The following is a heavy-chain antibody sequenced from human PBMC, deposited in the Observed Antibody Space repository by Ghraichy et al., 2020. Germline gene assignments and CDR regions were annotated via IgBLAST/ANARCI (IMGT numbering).Heavy chain of an antibody. CDR2: ISYDGSNK. CDR3: ARDAASTFDY. CDR1: GFTFSSYA. Sequence: GGSLRLSCAASGFTFSSYAMHWVRQAPGKGLEWVAVISYDGSNKYYADSVKGRFTIFRDNSKNTLYLQMNSLRAEDTAVYYCARDAASTFDYWGQGTLVTVSS. J-gene: IGHJ4*02. D-gene: IGHD6-13*01. V-gene: IGHV3-30-3*01.